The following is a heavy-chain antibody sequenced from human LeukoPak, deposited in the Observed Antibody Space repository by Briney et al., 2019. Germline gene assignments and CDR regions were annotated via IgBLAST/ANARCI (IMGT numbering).Heavy chain of an antibody. V-gene: IGHV3-23*01. Sequence: GGSLRLSCADSGFTFSSYAMSWVRQAPGKGLEWVSAISGSGGSTNYADSVKGRFTISRYNSKNTLYLQMNSLRAEDTAVYYCAKDKWMVGDAFDIWGQGTMVTVSS. CDR1: GFTFSSYA. CDR2: ISGSGGST. D-gene: IGHD6-19*01. J-gene: IGHJ3*02. CDR3: AKDKWMVGDAFDI.